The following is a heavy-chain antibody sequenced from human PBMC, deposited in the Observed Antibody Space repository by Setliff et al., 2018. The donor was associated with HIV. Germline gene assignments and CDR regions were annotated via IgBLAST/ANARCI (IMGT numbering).Heavy chain of an antibody. V-gene: IGHV4-59*11. Sequence: PSETLSLTCTVSGGSISSHYWSWIRQPPGKGLEWIGSIYYSGSTNYNPSLKSRVTISVDTSKNQFSLKLSSVTAADTAVYYCAKDRTPVFPTRVEVWGQGTTVTVSS. CDR1: GGSISSHY. D-gene: IGHD5-12*01. CDR2: IYYSGST. CDR3: AKDRTPVFPTRVEV. J-gene: IGHJ6*02.